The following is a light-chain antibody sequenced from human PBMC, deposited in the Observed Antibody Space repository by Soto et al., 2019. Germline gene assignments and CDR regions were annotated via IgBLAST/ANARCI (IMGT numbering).Light chain of an antibody. V-gene: IGKV1-5*01. CDR1: QNISNW. CDR3: QQYNSLPLT. J-gene: IGKJ4*01. Sequence: DIQMTQSPSTLSASVGDRVTITCRASQNISNWLAWCHQKPGKAPKFLIFDASSLESGVPSRFSGSGSGTEFTLTISSMQTHDFANYYCQQYNSLPLTFGGGTKVDTK. CDR2: DAS.